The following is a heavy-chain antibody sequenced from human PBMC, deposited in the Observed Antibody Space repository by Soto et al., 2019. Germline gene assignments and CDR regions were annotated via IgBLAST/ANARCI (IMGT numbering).Heavy chain of an antibody. CDR3: AHKGGGDRILDY. V-gene: IGHV2-5*02. CDR2: IYWDDAK. D-gene: IGHD3-16*01. Sequence: QITLKESGPTLVKPTQTLTLTCTFSGFSLSTSGVGVGWIRQPPGKALEWVALIYWDDAKEYSPSLKSRLTIPKDPSKNQVALTRTNMDPVDTATYYCAHKGGGDRILDYWGQGTLVTVSS. J-gene: IGHJ4*02. CDR1: GFSLSTSGVG.